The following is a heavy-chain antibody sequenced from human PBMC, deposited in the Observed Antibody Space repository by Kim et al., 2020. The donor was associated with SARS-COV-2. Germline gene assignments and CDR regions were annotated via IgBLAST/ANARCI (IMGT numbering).Heavy chain of an antibody. D-gene: IGHD2-21*01. CDR1: GFTFSSYA. CDR2: ITGDTTCK. CDR3: AQGGGPFCRGAVCYQIDY. J-gene: IGHJ4*02. V-gene: IGHV3-23*01. Sequence: GGSLRLSCAASGFTFSSYAMNWVRLAPGKGLEWVSSITGDTTCKYYAGSVKGRFTVSRDNSENTVSLQMNSLRAEDTAIYYCAQGGGPFCRGAVCYQIDYWGQGTLVTVSS.